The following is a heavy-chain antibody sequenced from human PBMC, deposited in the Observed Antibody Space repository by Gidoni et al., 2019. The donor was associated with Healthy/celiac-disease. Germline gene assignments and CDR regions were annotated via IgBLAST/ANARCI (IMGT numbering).Heavy chain of an antibody. CDR3: AREGFNYYDSSGGFGY. CDR2: IYYSGST. J-gene: IGHJ4*02. D-gene: IGHD3-22*01. Sequence: QVQLQESGPGLVKPSETLSLTCTVSGGSISSYYWSWIQQPPGKGLEWIGYIYYSGSTNYNPSLKSRVTISVDTSKNQFSLKLSSVTAADTAVYYCAREGFNYYDSSGGFGYWGQGTLVTVSS. CDR1: GGSISSYY. V-gene: IGHV4-59*01.